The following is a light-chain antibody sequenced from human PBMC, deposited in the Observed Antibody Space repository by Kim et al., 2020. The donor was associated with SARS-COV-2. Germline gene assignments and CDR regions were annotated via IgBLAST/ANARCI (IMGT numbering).Light chain of an antibody. J-gene: IGKJ4*01. CDR1: QSVSSN. CDR2: GAS. CDR3: HQYNEWPLT. Sequence: EILMTQSPATLSVSPGERSTLSCRASQSVSSNLAWYQQKPGQAPRLLIYGASTRATEIPARFSGTGSGTEFTLTISSLQSEDSAIYYCHQYNEWPLTFGGGTKVDIK. V-gene: IGKV3-15*01.